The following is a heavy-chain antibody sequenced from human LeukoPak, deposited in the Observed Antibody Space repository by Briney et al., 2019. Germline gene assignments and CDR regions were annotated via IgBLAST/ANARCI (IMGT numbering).Heavy chain of an antibody. Sequence: SETLSLTCNVSGYSISSGYYWGWIRQPPGKGLEWIGNIYHSGSTYYNPSLKSRVTISVDTSKNQFSLKLSSVTAADTAVYYCARDKRVGARQFDYWGQGTLVTVSS. V-gene: IGHV4-38-2*02. CDR2: IYHSGST. CDR1: GYSISSGYY. J-gene: IGHJ4*02. D-gene: IGHD1-26*01. CDR3: ARDKRVGARQFDY.